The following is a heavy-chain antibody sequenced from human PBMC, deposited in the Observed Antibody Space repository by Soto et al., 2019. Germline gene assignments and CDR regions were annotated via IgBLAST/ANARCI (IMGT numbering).Heavy chain of an antibody. V-gene: IGHV1-69*04. J-gene: IGHJ6*03. Sequence: GASVKVSCKASGGTFSSYTISWVRQAPGQGLEWMGRIIPILGIANYAQKFQGRVTITADKSTSTAYMELSSLRSEDTAVYYCARDQGEVVAATPYYYYYMDVWGKGTTVTVSS. CDR3: ARDQGEVVAATPYYYYYMDV. CDR2: IIPILGIA. CDR1: GGTFSSYT. D-gene: IGHD2-15*01.